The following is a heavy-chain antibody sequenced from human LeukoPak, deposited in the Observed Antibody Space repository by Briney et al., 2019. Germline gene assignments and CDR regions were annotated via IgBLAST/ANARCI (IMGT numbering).Heavy chain of an antibody. Sequence: GGSLRLSCSPSGFTLISYSMNWVRQAPGKGLEWVAFIDTTSRTMYYAGSVKGRFSISRDNAKNSLFLQMNSLRVEDTAVYYCVRDRGGGSLLYWAQRTLVTVSS. J-gene: IGHJ4*02. CDR1: GFTLISYS. D-gene: IGHD1-26*01. CDR3: VRDRGGGSLLY. CDR2: IDTTSRTM. V-gene: IGHV3-48*01.